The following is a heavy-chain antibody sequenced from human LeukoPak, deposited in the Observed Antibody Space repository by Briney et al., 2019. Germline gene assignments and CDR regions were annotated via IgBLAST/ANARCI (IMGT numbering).Heavy chain of an antibody. CDR1: GSTVSSTY. V-gene: IGHV3-66*01. CDR2: IYSGGST. CDR3: ARWAGYSSTWYGLFDY. J-gene: IGHJ4*02. D-gene: IGHD6-13*01. Sequence: PGGSLRLSCAASGSTVSSTYMSWVRQAPGKGLEWISVIYSGGSTYYADSVKGGFTISRDNSKNTLYLQMNSLRAEDTAVYYCARWAGYSSTWYGLFDYWGQGALVTVSS.